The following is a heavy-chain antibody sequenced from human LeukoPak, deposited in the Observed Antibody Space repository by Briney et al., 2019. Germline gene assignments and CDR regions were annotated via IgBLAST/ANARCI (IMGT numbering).Heavy chain of an antibody. V-gene: IGHV3-21*01. CDR3: ARGGSGNWNAPFDY. D-gene: IGHD1-1*01. Sequence: GCSLRLSCAASGFTFSDYSMNWLGQAPGKPLEWASSISSSTSSIYYADSVKGRFTISRDNAKNSLYLQMNSLRTEDTAVYYCARGGSGNWNAPFDYWGQGTLVTVSS. CDR2: ISSSTSSI. J-gene: IGHJ4*02. CDR1: GFTFSDYS.